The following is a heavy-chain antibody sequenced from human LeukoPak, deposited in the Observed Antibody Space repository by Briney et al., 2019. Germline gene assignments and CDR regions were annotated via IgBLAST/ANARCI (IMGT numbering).Heavy chain of an antibody. CDR1: GGSISSSSYY. J-gene: IGHJ5*02. D-gene: IGHD3-10*01. V-gene: IGHV4-39*07. CDR3: ARRVGFGRSWFDP. Sequence: SETLSLTCTVSGGSISSSSYYWGWIRQPPGKGLEWIGSIYYSGTAYYNPSLKSRVTISVDTSKNQFSLKLSSVTAADTAVYYCARRVGFGRSWFDPWGQGTLVTVSS. CDR2: IYYSGTA.